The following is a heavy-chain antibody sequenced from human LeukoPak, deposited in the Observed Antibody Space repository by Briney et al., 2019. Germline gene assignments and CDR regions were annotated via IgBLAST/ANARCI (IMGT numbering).Heavy chain of an antibody. CDR1: GFTFDDYG. CDR2: INWNGGSA. CDR3: ARDFGYDSSGYYYPGSDY. D-gene: IGHD3-22*01. Sequence: AGGSLRLSCAASGFTFDDYGMTWVRQAPGKGLECVSGINWNGGSAGYADSVKGRFTISRDNAKNSLYLQMNSLRAEDTALYHCARDFGYDSSGYYYPGSDYWGQGTLVTVSS. V-gene: IGHV3-20*01. J-gene: IGHJ4*02.